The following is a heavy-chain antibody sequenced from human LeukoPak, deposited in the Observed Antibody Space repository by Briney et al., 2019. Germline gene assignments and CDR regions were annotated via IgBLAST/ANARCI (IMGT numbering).Heavy chain of an antibody. D-gene: IGHD2-21*01. J-gene: IGHJ4*02. CDR3: GRACGGVFDY. CDR2: TYYRSKWSN. V-gene: IGHV6-1*01. CDR1: GDIVSSNRVT. Sequence: SQTLSLTCALSGDIVSSNRVTWNWGRQAPSRGLEWLGRTYYRSKWSNDYAVSVKSRITINPDTSRNQFSLQLNSVTPEDTAVYYCGRACGGVFDYWGQGTLVTVSS.